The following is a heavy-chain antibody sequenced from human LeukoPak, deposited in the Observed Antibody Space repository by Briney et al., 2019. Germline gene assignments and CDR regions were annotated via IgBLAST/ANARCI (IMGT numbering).Heavy chain of an antibody. D-gene: IGHD1-26*01. CDR3: ARDKGGSYYGY. V-gene: IGHV3-48*03. Sequence: GGSLRLSCAASGFTFSSYEMNWVRQAPGKGLEWVSYISSSGSTIYYADSVKGRFTISRDNAKNSLYLQMNSLRAEDTAVYYCARDKGGSYYGYWGQGTLVTVSS. CDR1: GFTFSSYE. CDR2: ISSSGSTI. J-gene: IGHJ4*02.